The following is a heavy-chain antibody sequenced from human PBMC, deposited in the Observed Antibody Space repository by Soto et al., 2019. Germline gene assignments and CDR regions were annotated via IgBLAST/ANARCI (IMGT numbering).Heavy chain of an antibody. CDR3: ATLRRYLAGFDP. V-gene: IGHV3-15*01. CDR2: IRSKSDGGTT. J-gene: IGHJ5*02. D-gene: IGHD1-1*01. Sequence: GGSLRLSCSVSGFILNNAWMSWVRQAPGKGLEWVARIRSKSDGGTTDYAAPVKGRFTISRDDSKNTLYLQMNGLKSEDTAVYFCATLRRYLAGFDPWGQGTLVTVSS. CDR1: GFILNNAW.